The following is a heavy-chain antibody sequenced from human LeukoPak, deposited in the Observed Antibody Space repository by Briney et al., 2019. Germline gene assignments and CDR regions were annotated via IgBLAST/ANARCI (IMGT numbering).Heavy chain of an antibody. CDR1: GFAFNSQT. V-gene: IGHV3-7*01. CDR2: IKEDEIEI. Sequence: GGSLRLSCAASGFAFNSQTMSLVRQAPGKGLEWVASIKEDEIEIHYVDSVKGRFTISRDNAKDSLYLQMNSLRVEDTAVYYCARGGFRHFDPWGQGTLVTVSS. D-gene: IGHD3-22*01. CDR3: ARGGFRHFDP. J-gene: IGHJ5*02.